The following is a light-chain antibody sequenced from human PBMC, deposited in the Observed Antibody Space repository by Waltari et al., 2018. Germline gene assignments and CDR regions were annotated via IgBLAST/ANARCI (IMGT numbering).Light chain of an antibody. CDR1: QSVGTY. J-gene: IGKJ4*01. CDR3: QQRTDWPPLT. V-gene: IGKV3-11*01. CDR2: EAS. Sequence: EIVLTQSPATLSLSPGERATLSYRASQSVGTYLAWYQQKPGPAPRLLISEASYRASGIPARLSGSGSWQDFTLTISSLEPEDFAIYYCQQRTDWPPLTFGGGTKVEIK.